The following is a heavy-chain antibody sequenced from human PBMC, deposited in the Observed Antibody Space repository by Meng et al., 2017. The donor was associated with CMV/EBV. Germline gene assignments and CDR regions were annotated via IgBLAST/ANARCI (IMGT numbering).Heavy chain of an antibody. V-gene: IGHV4-39*07. CDR1: SSSYY. D-gene: IGHD3-3*01. Sequence: SSSYYWGWIRQPPGKGLEWIGSIYYSGSTYYNPSLKSRVTISVDTSKNQFSLKLSSVTAADTAVYYCARSLYDFWSGRVTPYYFDYWGQGTLVTVSS. CDR3: ARSLYDFWSGRVTPYYFDY. CDR2: IYYSGST. J-gene: IGHJ4*02.